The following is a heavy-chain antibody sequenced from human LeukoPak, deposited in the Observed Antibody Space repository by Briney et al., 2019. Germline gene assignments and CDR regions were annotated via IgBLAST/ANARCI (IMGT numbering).Heavy chain of an antibody. CDR2: ISGSGGST. Sequence: GGSLRLSCAASGFTFSSYAMSWVRQAPGKALEWVSAISGSGGSTYYADSVKGRFTISRDNSKNTLYLQMNSLRAEDTAVYYCAQTLSPYDSSAVYWGQGTLVTVSS. J-gene: IGHJ4*02. D-gene: IGHD3-22*01. V-gene: IGHV3-23*01. CDR1: GFTFSSYA. CDR3: AQTLSPYDSSAVY.